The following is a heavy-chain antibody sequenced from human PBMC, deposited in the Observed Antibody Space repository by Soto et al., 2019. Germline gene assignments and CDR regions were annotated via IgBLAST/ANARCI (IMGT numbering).Heavy chain of an antibody. Sequence: EVQLVESGGGLIQPGGSLRLSCAVSGFTVSNNYMSWVRQAPGKGLEGVSVIYSGGYTAYGDSVKGRFTISRDNSKNTILLPKKTLGAHDPAGYYWATERGGGGYWGQGTLVTVSS. V-gene: IGHV3-53*01. CDR1: GFTVSNNY. CDR2: IYSGGYT. J-gene: IGHJ4*02. CDR3: ATERGGGGY. D-gene: IGHD3-10*01.